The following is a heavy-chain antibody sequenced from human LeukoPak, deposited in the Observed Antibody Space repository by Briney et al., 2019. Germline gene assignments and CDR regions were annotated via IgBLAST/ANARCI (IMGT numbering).Heavy chain of an antibody. J-gene: IGHJ4*02. CDR2: IYYNGNT. CDR3: ARHGQQWLVEGPFDY. CDR1: GGSVSSYY. D-gene: IGHD6-19*01. Sequence: SETRSLTCSVSGGSVSSYYWTWIRQPPGKGLEWIGCIYYNGNTDYNPSLKSRVTISADTSKNQFSLKLSSVSAADTAVYYCARHGQQWLVEGPFDYWGQGALVTVSS. V-gene: IGHV4-59*08.